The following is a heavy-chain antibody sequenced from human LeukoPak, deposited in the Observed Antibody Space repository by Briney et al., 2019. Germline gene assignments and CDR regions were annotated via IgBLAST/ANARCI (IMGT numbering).Heavy chain of an antibody. CDR2: ISTSVST. CDR1: GDSISRYY. V-gene: IGHV4-4*07. D-gene: IGHD3-10*01. Sequence: SETLSLTCTVSGDSISRYYWSWIRQPAGKGLEWIGRISTSVSTNYNPSLKSRVTMSMDTSKNQFSLKLRSVTVADTAVYYCAREGGYYGSGSYYYDYWGQGTLVTVSS. CDR3: AREGGYYGSGSYYYDY. J-gene: IGHJ4*02.